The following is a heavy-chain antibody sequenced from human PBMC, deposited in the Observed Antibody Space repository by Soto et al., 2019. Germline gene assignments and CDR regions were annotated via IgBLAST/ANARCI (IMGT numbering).Heavy chain of an antibody. V-gene: IGHV5-51*01. J-gene: IGHJ5*02. D-gene: IGHD6-13*01. CDR2: IYPGDSDT. Sequence: VVLLTISGRCTECRITSYLSGWVRNIPGKGREWMGIIYPGDSDTRYSPSFQGQVTISADKSISTAYLQWSSLKASDTAMYYCARPAGSSWYSWFDPWGQGSLVIFS. CDR1: ECRITSYL. CDR3: ARPAGSSWYSWFDP.